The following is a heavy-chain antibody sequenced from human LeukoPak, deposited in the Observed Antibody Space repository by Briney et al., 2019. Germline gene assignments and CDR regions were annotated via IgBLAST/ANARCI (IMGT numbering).Heavy chain of an antibody. D-gene: IGHD3-9*01. CDR2: IYYSGST. V-gene: IGHV4-59*01. CDR3: AKVAGADYDILTCYYWRSPNNWFDP. J-gene: IGHJ5*02. Sequence: SETLSLTCTVSGGSFSSYYWSWIRQPPGKGLEWIGYIYYSGSTNYNPSLKSRVTISVDTSKNQFSLKLSSMTAADTAVYYCAKVAGADYDILTCYYWRSPNNWFDPWGQGTLVTVSS. CDR1: GGSFSSYY.